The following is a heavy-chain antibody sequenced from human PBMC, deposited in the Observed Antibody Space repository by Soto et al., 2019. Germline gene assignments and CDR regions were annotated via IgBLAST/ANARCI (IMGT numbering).Heavy chain of an antibody. CDR2: ISPYNGTT. CDR1: GGSFSTYA. V-gene: IGHV1-18*01. Sequence: ASVKVSCKASGGSFSTYAINWLRQAPGQGLEWMGWISPYNGTTKYAEKFQGEMTMTTDTATSTAYMDLRSLRSDDTAVYYCARDGERDTGLNFYYYLHGMDAWGQGTRVTVSS. J-gene: IGHJ6*02. CDR3: ARDGERDTGLNFYYYLHGMDA. D-gene: IGHD2-8*01.